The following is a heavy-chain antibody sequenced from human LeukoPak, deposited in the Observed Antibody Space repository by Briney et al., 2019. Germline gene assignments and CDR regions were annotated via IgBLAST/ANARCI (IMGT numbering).Heavy chain of an antibody. CDR2: IIPIFGTA. Sequence: GSSVKVSCKASGGTFSSYAISWVRQAPGQGLEWMGGIIPIFGTANYAQKFQGRVTITADESTSTAYMELSRLRSDDTAVYYCARGPRFGVVTAYAFDIWGQGTMVTVSS. D-gene: IGHD2-21*02. V-gene: IGHV1-69*01. CDR3: ARGPRFGVVTAYAFDI. J-gene: IGHJ3*02. CDR1: GGTFSSYA.